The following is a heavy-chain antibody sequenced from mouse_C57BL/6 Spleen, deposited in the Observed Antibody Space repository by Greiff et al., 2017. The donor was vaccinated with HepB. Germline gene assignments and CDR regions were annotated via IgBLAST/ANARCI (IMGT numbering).Heavy chain of an antibody. D-gene: IGHD1-1*02. CDR3: TRDGGSYVEFAY. CDR2: IYPGNSDN. CDR1: GYTFTSYW. J-gene: IGHJ3*01. Sequence: EVQLQQSGTVLARPGASVKMSCKTSGYTFTSYWMHWVKQRPGQGLEGIGAIYPGNSDNSYNQKFKGKAKLNAVTSASTAYMELSSLTNEDSAVYYCTRDGGSYVEFAYWGQGTLVTVSA. V-gene: IGHV1-5*01.